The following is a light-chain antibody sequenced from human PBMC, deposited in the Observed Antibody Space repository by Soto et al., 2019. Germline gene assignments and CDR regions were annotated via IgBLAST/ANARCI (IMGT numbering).Light chain of an antibody. J-gene: IGKJ5*01. CDR3: QQRSDWPIT. Sequence: EIVLTQSPATLSLSPGERATLSCRASQSLSSSLAWYQQKPGQAPRRLIYDTSNRATGIPARFSGSGSGTDFTLTISSLEPEDFAVYYCQQRSDWPITFGQGTRLEIK. V-gene: IGKV3-11*01. CDR2: DTS. CDR1: QSLSSS.